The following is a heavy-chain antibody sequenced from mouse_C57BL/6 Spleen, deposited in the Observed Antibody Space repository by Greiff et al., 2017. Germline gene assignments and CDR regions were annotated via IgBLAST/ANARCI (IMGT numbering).Heavy chain of an antibody. CDR3: ARNYYGSSYGYFDV. Sequence: EVKLVESGGGLVKPGGSLKLSCAASGFTFSDYGMHWVRQAPEKGLEWVAYISSGSSTIYYADTVKGRFTISRDNAKNTLCLQMTSLRSEDTAMYYCARNYYGSSYGYFDVWGTGTTVTVSS. V-gene: IGHV5-17*01. J-gene: IGHJ1*03. CDR2: ISSGSSTI. CDR1: GFTFSDYG. D-gene: IGHD1-1*01.